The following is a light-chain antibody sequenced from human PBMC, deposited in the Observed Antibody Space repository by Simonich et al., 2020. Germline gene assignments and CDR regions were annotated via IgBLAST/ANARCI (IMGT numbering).Light chain of an antibody. J-gene: IGKJ2*01. CDR1: QSVLYSSNNKKY. CDR2: WAS. Sequence: DIVMTPSPDSLAVSLCERATINCKSSQSVLYSSNNKKYLAWYQQKPGQPPKLLIYWASTRESGVPDRFSGSGSGTDFTLTISSLQAEDVAVYYCQQYYSTPYTFGQGTKLEIK. V-gene: IGKV4-1*01. CDR3: QQYYSTPYT.